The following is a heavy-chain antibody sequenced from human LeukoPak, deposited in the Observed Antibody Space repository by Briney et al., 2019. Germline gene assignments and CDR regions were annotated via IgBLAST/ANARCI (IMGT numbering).Heavy chain of an antibody. D-gene: IGHD2-15*01. CDR1: GGTFSSYA. V-gene: IGHV1-69*13. J-gene: IGHJ4*02. CDR2: IIPIFGTA. CDR3: AAGGVAAATYYFDY. Sequence: SVKVSCKASGGTFSSYAISWVRQAPGQGLEWMGGIIPIFGTANYAQKFQGRVTITADESTSTAYMELSSLRSEDTAVYYCAAGGVAAATYYFDYWGQGTLVTVSS.